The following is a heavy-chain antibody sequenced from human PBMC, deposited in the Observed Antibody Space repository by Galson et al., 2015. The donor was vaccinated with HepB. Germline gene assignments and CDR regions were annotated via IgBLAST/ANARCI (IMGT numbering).Heavy chain of an antibody. D-gene: IGHD3/OR15-3a*01. Sequence: LSLTCTVSGGSISSYYWTWIRQPPGQGLEWIGYIYYRGRTNYNPSLESRVTISIDASKKQFSLNLSSVTAADTAVYYCARGYMDWLTPLDAFDVWGQGTMVIVSS. J-gene: IGHJ3*01. V-gene: IGHV4-59*01. CDR2: IYYRGRT. CDR3: ARGYMDWLTPLDAFDV. CDR1: GGSISSYY.